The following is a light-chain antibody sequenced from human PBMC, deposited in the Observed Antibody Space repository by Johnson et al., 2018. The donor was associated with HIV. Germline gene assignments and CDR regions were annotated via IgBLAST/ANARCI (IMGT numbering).Light chain of an antibody. V-gene: IGLV1-51*01. CDR1: SSNIGNNY. CDR3: GTWDSSLSAGGANYV. J-gene: IGLJ1*01. Sequence: QFVLTQPPSVSAAPGQKVTISCSGSSSNIGNNYVSWYQQFPGTAPKFVIYDNNKRPSGIPDRFSGSKSGTSATLGITGLQTGDEADDYCGTWDSSLSAGGANYVFGTGTKVTVL. CDR2: DNN.